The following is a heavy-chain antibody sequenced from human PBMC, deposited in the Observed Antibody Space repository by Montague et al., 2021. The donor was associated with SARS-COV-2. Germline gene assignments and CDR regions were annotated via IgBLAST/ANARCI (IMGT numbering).Heavy chain of an antibody. CDR2: IYYSGST. J-gene: IGHJ3*02. CDR3: ARAATITMIVVVIDAFDI. V-gene: IGHV4-31*03. D-gene: IGHD3-22*01. Sequence: TLSLTCTVSGGSISSGGYYWSWIRQHPGKGLEWIGYIYYSGSTYYNPSLQSRVTISVDTSKNQFSLKLSSVTAADTAVYYCARAATITMIVVVIDAFDIWGQGTMVTVSS. CDR1: GGSISSGGYY.